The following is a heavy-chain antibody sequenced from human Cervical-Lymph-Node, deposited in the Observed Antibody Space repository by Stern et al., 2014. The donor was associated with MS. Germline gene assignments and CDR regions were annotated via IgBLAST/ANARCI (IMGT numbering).Heavy chain of an antibody. V-gene: IGHV5-51*01. J-gene: IGHJ3*01. D-gene: IGHD3-22*01. CDR3: VRRRDSAGYDTFDL. Sequence: VQLVQSGAEVKKPGESLKISCRTSGYTFSNFWIGWVRQMPGKGLEWMGVLYPAAPDTTYNPSFQGQVPISADESISTAYLQWRSLKASDTAMYYCVRRRDSAGYDTFDLWGQGTMLIVSS. CDR1: GYTFSNFW. CDR2: LYPAAPDT.